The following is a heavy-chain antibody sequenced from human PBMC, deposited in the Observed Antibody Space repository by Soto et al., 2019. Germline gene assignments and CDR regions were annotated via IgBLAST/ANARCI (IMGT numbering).Heavy chain of an antibody. CDR3: ARRGSS. D-gene: IGHD2-2*01. J-gene: IGHJ3*01. Sequence: EVQLVESGGGLVQPGGSLRLSCVASGFTFSSSEMYWVRQAPGKGLEWVSYIHPAGQPIFYADSVKGRFTISRDNAKNSQYLQMNRLRAEDTAVYYCARRGSSWGQGTMVTVSS. CDR2: IHPAGQPI. V-gene: IGHV3-48*03. CDR1: GFTFSSSE.